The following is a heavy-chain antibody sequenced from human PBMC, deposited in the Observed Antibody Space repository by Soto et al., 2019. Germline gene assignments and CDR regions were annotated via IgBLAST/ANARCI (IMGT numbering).Heavy chain of an antibody. CDR3: ARLYYYDSSDTYYFDY. Sequence: SETLSLTCTVSAASISSYYWSWIRQPPGKGLEWIGYIFYTGTTNYNPSLKSRVTISVDTSKNQFSLRLTSVTAADTAVYYCARLYYYDSSDTYYFDYWGQGTLVTVSS. D-gene: IGHD3-22*01. V-gene: IGHV4-59*12. CDR2: IFYTGTT. CDR1: AASISSYY. J-gene: IGHJ4*02.